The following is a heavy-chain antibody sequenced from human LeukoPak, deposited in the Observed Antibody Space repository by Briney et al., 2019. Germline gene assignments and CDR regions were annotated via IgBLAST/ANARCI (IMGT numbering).Heavy chain of an antibody. CDR3: AGSANIVGLYMDV. CDR2: ISWDGGST. CDR1: GFTFDDYT. V-gene: IGHV3-43*01. Sequence: PGGSLRLSCAASGFTFDDYTMHWVRQAPGKGLEWVSLISWDGGSTYYADSVKGRFTIPRDNSKNSLYLQMNSLRTEDTALYYCAGSANIVGLYMDVWGKGTTVTVSS. J-gene: IGHJ6*03. D-gene: IGHD3-10*01.